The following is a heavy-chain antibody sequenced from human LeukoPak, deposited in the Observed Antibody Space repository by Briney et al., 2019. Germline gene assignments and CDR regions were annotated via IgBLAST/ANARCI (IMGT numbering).Heavy chain of an antibody. CDR3: ARVKQQLVRLLGRDTTYYYYYYMDV. Sequence: PGGSLRLSCAGSGSTFSSYWMSWVCQAPGKGLEWVANIKQDGSEKHYVDSVKGRFTISRDNAKNSLFLQMNSLRAEDTAVYFCARVKQQLVRLLGRDTTYYYYYYMDVWGKGTTVTVSS. CDR1: GSTFSSYW. CDR2: IKQDGSEK. J-gene: IGHJ6*03. D-gene: IGHD6-13*01. V-gene: IGHV3-7*01.